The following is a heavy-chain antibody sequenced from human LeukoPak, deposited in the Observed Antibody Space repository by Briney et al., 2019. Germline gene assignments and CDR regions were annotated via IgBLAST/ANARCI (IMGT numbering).Heavy chain of an antibody. Sequence: GGSLRLSCAASGFTFSSYWIHWVRQAPGKGQVWVSRINTDGRSTRYADSVKGRFTISRDNAKNTVNLQMNSLRAEDTAVYYCARDLGYYHDASDYYYGGFDYWGQGALVTVSS. V-gene: IGHV3-74*01. J-gene: IGHJ4*02. CDR3: ARDLGYYHDASDYYYGGFDY. D-gene: IGHD3-22*01. CDR2: INTDGRST. CDR1: GFTFSSYW.